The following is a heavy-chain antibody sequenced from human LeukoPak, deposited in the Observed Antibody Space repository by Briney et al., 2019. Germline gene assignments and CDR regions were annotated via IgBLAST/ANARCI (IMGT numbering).Heavy chain of an antibody. CDR2: ISAYNGNT. Sequence: GASVKVSCKASGYTFTSYGISWVRQAPGQGLEWMGWISAYNGNTNYAQKLQGRVTMTTDISTSTAYVELRSLRSDDTAVYYCARSFRGSGLDYWGQGTLVTVSS. J-gene: IGHJ4*02. D-gene: IGHD2-15*01. CDR3: ARSFRGSGLDY. CDR1: GYTFTSYG. V-gene: IGHV1-18*01.